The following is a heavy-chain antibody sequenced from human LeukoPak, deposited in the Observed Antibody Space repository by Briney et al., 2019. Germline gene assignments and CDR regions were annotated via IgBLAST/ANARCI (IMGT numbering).Heavy chain of an antibody. CDR1: GYTFTGYY. V-gene: IGHV1-2*02. Sequence: VSVKVSCKASGYTFTGYYMHWVRQAPGQGLEWMGWINPNTGGTNYAQKFQGRVTMTRDTSISTAYMELSRLRSDDTAVYYCARDRLYCSSSSCYAGDFDYWGQGTLVTVSS. D-gene: IGHD2-2*01. J-gene: IGHJ4*02. CDR3: ARDRLYCSSSSCYAGDFDY. CDR2: INPNTGGT.